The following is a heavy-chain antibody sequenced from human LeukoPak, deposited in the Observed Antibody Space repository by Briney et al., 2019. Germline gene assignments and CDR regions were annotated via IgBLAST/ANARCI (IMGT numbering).Heavy chain of an antibody. Sequence: PSQTLSLTCTVSGGSISSGGYYWSWIRQPPGKGLEWIGEINHSGSTNYNPSLKSRVTISVDTSKNQFSLKLSSVTAADTAVYYCASFDIAAPGIDYWGQGTLVTVSS. CDR2: INHSGST. V-gene: IGHV4-30-2*01. CDR1: GGSISSGGYY. CDR3: ASFDIAAPGIDY. D-gene: IGHD6-6*01. J-gene: IGHJ4*02.